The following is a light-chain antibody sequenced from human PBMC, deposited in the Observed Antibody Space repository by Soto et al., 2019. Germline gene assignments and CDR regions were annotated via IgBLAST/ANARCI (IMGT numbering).Light chain of an antibody. CDR1: SSDVGGYNH. Sequence: QSALTQPASVSGSPGQSITISCTGTSSDVGGYNHVSWYQHSPGKAPKLILFAVSDRPSGVSHRFSGSKSGNTASLTISGLQAEDEADYYCGSYTSLSTLVFGGVTKLTVL. V-gene: IGLV2-14*01. J-gene: IGLJ2*01. CDR3: GSYTSLSTLV. CDR2: AVS.